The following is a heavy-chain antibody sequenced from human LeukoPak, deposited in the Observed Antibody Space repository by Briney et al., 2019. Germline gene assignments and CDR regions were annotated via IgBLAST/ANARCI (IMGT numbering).Heavy chain of an antibody. V-gene: IGHV1-2*06. D-gene: IGHD2-2*01. CDR2: INPNSGDT. J-gene: IGHJ6*02. CDR1: GYIFTKYY. CDR3: ARDGGYCSSGTICYSRAEYYYYGMDV. Sequence: ASVKVSCKASGYIFTKYYMHWVRQAPGQGLEWMGRINPNSGDTNYAQKFQGRVTMTRDTSNSTVYMELSGLRSDDTAVYYCARDGGYCSSGTICYSRAEYYYYGMDVWGQGTTVTVSS.